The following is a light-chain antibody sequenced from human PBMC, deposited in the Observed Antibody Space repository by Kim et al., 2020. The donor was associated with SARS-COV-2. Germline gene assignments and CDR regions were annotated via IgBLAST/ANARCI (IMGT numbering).Light chain of an antibody. Sequence: QSALTQPASVSGSPGQSITISCTGARSDIGAYNYVSWYQQHPGKAPRLIIHDVSDRPSGVSNRFSGAKSGNTASLTISGLQAEDEAEYYCSSYTSTGTLELFGTGTKVTVL. V-gene: IGLV2-14*03. CDR3: SSYTSTGTLEL. CDR1: RSDIGAYNY. CDR2: DVS. J-gene: IGLJ1*01.